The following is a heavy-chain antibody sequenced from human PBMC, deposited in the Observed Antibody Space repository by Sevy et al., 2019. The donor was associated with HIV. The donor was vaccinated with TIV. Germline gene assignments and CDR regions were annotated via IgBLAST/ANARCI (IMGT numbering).Heavy chain of an antibody. V-gene: IGHV3-74*01. Sequence: GGSLRLCCAASGFTFSRSWMHWVRQAPGEGLVWVSRISSDGSTTTYADSVRGLFTISRDNAKCTLYLQMNSLRAEDTAMYYCARDQGFTYGANSDYWGQGTLVTVSS. J-gene: IGHJ4*02. CDR2: ISSDGSTT. CDR1: GFTFSRSW. D-gene: IGHD5-18*01. CDR3: ARDQGFTYGANSDY.